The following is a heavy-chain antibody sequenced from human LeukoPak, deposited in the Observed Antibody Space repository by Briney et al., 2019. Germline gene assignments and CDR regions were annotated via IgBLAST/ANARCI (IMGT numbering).Heavy chain of an antibody. V-gene: IGHV1-18*01. J-gene: IGHJ4*02. CDR2: ISVYNGNA. D-gene: IGHD4-17*01. CDR3: ARGALRYGDPSFGY. Sequence: ASVKVSCKASGYTFISYAITWVRQAPGQGLEWMGWISVYNGNANYAQKVQGRVTMTTDTSTSTAYMELRSLRSDDTAVYYCARGALRYGDPSFGYWGQGTLVTVSS. CDR1: GYTFISYA.